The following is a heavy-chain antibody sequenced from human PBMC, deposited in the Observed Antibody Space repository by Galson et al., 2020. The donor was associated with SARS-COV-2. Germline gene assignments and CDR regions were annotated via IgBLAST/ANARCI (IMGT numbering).Heavy chain of an antibody. V-gene: IGHV3-21*01. Sequence: GESLKISCAASGFTFSTYTMNWVRQAPGKGLEWVSSISSSGTYIYYADSVKGRFTISRDNAKNSLHLQLNSLRVEDTAVYYCAKDRGSDYDSIFASWGQGTLVTVSS. CDR2: ISSSGTYI. CDR3: AKDRGSDYDSIFAS. D-gene: IGHD5-12*01. CDR1: GFTFSTYT. J-gene: IGHJ4*02.